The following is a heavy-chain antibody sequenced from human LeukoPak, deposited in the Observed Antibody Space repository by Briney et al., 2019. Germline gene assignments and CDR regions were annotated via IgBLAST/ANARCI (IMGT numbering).Heavy chain of an antibody. V-gene: IGHV4-39*07. D-gene: IGHD2-21*01. CDR3: ARDAGRGDKIWYFDL. J-gene: IGHJ2*01. CDR1: GGSISSSSYY. Sequence: SETLSLTCTVSGGSISSSSYYWGWIRQPPGKGLEWIGSIYYSGSIYYNPSLKSRVTISVDTSKNQFSLKLSSVTAADTAVYYCARDAGRGDKIWYFDLWGRGTLVTVSS. CDR2: IYYSGSI.